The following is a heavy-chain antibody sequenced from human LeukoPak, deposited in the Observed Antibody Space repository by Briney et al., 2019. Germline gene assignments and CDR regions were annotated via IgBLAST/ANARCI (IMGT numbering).Heavy chain of an antibody. CDR1: GFIFTNYF. J-gene: IGHJ4*02. CDR2: ISYDGSNK. CDR3: ARDPGDYGDYDYFDY. V-gene: IGHV3-30*03. Sequence: PGGSLRLSCAASGFIFTNYFMSWVRQAPGKGLEWVAVISYDGSNKYYADSVKGRFTISRDNSKNTLYLQMNSLRAEDTAVYYCARDPGDYGDYDYFDYWGQGTLVTVSS. D-gene: IGHD4-17*01.